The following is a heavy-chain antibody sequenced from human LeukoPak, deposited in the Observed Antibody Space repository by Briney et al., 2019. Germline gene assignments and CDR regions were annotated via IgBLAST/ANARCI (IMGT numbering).Heavy chain of an antibody. CDR2: ISAYNGNT. Sequence: ASVKVSCKASGYTFSSYGISWVRQAPGQGLEWMGWISAYNGNTNYAQNLQGRVTMTTDTSTSTAYMELRSLRSDDTAVYYCARDLKRGYSSGRYSWGTGSSNDYWGQGTLVTVSS. J-gene: IGHJ4*02. CDR1: GYTFSSYG. CDR3: ARDLKRGYSSGRYSWGTGSSNDY. V-gene: IGHV1-18*01. D-gene: IGHD6-19*01.